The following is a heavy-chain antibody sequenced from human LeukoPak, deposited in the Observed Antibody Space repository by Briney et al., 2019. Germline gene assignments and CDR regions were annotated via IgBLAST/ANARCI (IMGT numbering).Heavy chain of an antibody. CDR3: TPALRPYYSGSGSYYNQVDY. CDR1: GFTFSNAL. Sequence: GGSLRRSCAASGFTFSNALMSWVRQAAWKGLEWVGRIKSKTDGGTTDYAAPVKGRVTISRDDSKNTLSLKLTRLKTEDTAVYYCTPALRPYYSGSGSYYNQVDYWGQGTLVTASP. V-gene: IGHV3-15*01. J-gene: IGHJ4*02. D-gene: IGHD3-10*01. CDR2: IKSKTDGGTT.